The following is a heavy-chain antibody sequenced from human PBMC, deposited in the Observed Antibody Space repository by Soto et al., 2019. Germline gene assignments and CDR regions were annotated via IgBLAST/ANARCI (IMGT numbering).Heavy chain of an antibody. CDR3: AKIAVPGTWRFDP. D-gene: IGHD6-19*01. Sequence: EVQLLESGGGLVQPGGSLRLSCAASGFTFSNYAMTWVRQAPGKGLEWVSAISGSGGSTFYADSVMGRFTISRDNSKSTLYLQMNNLRAEDTALYYCAKIAVPGTWRFDPWGQGTLVTVSS. V-gene: IGHV3-23*01. CDR2: ISGSGGST. J-gene: IGHJ5*02. CDR1: GFTFSNYA.